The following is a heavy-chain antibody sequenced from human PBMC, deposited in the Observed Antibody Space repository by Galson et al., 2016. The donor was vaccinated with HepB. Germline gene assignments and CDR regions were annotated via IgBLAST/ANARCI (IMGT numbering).Heavy chain of an antibody. V-gene: IGHV3-23*01. CDR1: GFVFSNSG. D-gene: IGHD1-1*01. Sequence: SLRLSCAASGFVFSNSGLSWVRQAPGKGLEWVASISTRRTTYYSDSVQGRFTISRNNSNNTLYLQMNGLRAEDTDVYYCVKERLVRRILDHWGQGTLLTVPS. CDR3: VKERLVRRILDH. J-gene: IGHJ4*02. CDR2: ISTRRTT.